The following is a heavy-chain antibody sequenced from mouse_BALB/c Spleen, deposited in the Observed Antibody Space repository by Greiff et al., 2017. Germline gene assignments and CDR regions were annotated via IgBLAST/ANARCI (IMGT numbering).Heavy chain of an antibody. D-gene: IGHD2-1*01. V-gene: IGHV1-82*01. CDR1: GYAFSSSW. CDR3: ARDGNYGFDY. J-gene: IGHJ2*01. CDR2: IYPGDGDT. Sequence: QVQLQQSGPELVKPGASVKISCKASGYAFSSSWMNWVKQRPGQGLEWIGRIYPGDGDTNYNGKFKGKATLTADKSSSTAYMQLSSLTSVDSAVYFCARDGNYGFDYWGQGTTRTVSS.